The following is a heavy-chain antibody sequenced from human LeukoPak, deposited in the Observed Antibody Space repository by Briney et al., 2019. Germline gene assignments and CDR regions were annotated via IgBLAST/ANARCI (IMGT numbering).Heavy chain of an antibody. CDR2: ISGSGGDI. D-gene: IGHD6-19*01. CDR3: AKLPTTGWYAGGNWFDP. CDR1: GFTFSNYA. Sequence: GGSLRLSCAASGFTFSNYAMTWVRQAPGKGLEWVSLISGSGGDIRYADSVRGRFSISRDNSKNTLYLQMNSLRAEDTAVFYCAKLPTTGWYAGGNWFDPWGQGTLVTVSS. J-gene: IGHJ5*02. V-gene: IGHV3-23*01.